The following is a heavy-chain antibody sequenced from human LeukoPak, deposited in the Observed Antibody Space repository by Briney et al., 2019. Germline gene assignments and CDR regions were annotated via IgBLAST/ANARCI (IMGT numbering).Heavy chain of an antibody. Sequence: GGSLRLSCAASGFTFDDYTMHWVRQAPGKGLEWVSLISWDGGSTYYADSVKGRFTISRDNSKNSLYLQMNSLRTEDTALYYCAKGMGRFGESCFDYWGQGTLVTVSS. D-gene: IGHD3-10*01. CDR1: GFTFDDYT. J-gene: IGHJ4*02. CDR2: ISWDGGST. V-gene: IGHV3-43*01. CDR3: AKGMGRFGESCFDY.